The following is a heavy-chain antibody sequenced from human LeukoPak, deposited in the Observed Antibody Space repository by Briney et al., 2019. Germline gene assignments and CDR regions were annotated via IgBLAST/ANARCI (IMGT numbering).Heavy chain of an antibody. CDR3: ARDRNWYFDL. CDR2: INPSGGST. CDR1: GYTFTSYY. Sequence: ASVKVSCKASGYTFTSYYLHWVRQAPGQGLEWMGIINPSGGSTSYEQKFQGRVTVTRDTPTTAVYMELSSLTSEDTAVYYCARDRNWYFDLWGRGTLVTVSS. V-gene: IGHV1-46*01. J-gene: IGHJ2*01.